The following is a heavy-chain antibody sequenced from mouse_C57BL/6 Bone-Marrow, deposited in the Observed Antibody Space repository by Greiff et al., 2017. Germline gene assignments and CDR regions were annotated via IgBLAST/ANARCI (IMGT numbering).Heavy chain of an antibody. Sequence: VKLQQPGAELVMPGASVKLSCKASGYTFTSYWMHWVKQRPGQGLEWIGEIDPSDSYTNYNQKFKGKSTLTVDKSSSTAYMQLSSLTSEDSAVYYCARRGLLWFSWFAYWGQGTLVTVSA. D-gene: IGHD2-2*01. V-gene: IGHV1-69*01. CDR3: ARRGLLWFSWFAY. CDR2: IDPSDSYT. CDR1: GYTFTSYW. J-gene: IGHJ3*01.